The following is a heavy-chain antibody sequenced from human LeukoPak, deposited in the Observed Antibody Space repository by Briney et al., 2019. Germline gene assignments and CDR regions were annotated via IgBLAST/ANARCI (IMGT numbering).Heavy chain of an antibody. CDR2: INHSGST. Sequence: SETLSLTCAVYGVSFSGYYWSWIGQAPGKGLEWIGEINHSGSTNYNPSLKSRVTISVDTSKNQLSLKLSSVTAADTAVYYCARLRYFDWLFRYYYGMDVWGQGTTVTVSS. CDR1: GVSFSGYY. CDR3: ARLRYFDWLFRYYYGMDV. D-gene: IGHD3-9*01. V-gene: IGHV4-34*01. J-gene: IGHJ6*02.